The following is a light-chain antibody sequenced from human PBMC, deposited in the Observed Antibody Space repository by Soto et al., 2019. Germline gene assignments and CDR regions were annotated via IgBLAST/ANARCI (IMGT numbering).Light chain of an antibody. CDR3: QQYNGFSYT. Sequence: DIQMTQSPSTLSASVGDRVTITCRASQRIGSWLAWYQQKPGKAPKLLIYDASSLQSGAPSRFSGSGSGTEFTLTISSLQPDDFATYYCQQYNGFSYTFGQGTKLEIK. CDR1: QRIGSW. V-gene: IGKV1-5*01. CDR2: DAS. J-gene: IGKJ2*01.